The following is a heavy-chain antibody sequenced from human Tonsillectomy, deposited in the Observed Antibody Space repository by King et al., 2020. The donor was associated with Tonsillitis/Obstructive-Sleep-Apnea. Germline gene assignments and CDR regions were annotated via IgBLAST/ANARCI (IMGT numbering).Heavy chain of an antibody. Sequence: QLVQSGGGLVQPGGSLRLSCAASGFTFSSYAMNWVRPAPGKGLEWVSAISGSVGSTYYADSVKGRFTISRDNSKNTLYLQMNSLRAEDTAVYYCAKGTFNGSGNWFDPWGQGILVTVSS. CDR1: GFTFSSYA. D-gene: IGHD3-10*01. J-gene: IGHJ5*02. V-gene: IGHV3-23*04. CDR3: AKGTFNGSGNWFDP. CDR2: ISGSVGST.